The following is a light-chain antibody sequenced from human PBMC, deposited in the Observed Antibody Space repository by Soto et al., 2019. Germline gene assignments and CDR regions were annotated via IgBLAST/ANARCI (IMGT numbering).Light chain of an antibody. CDR2: GAS. CDR3: QPYSRPRT. J-gene: IGKJ1*01. CDR1: QSVTSNY. Sequence: EVAVAQSADTVSPSPGERATLSCMASQSVTSNYLAWHQHKPGQAPRLLIFGASSRATGIPDRFSGSGSGTDFTLTISMLAQEDFAVYYCQPYSRPRTFGQGTKVDI. V-gene: IGKV3-20*01.